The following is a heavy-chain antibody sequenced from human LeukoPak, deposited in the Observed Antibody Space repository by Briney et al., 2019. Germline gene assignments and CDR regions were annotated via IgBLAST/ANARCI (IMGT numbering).Heavy chain of an antibody. CDR1: GFTFSSYA. J-gene: IGHJ6*02. V-gene: IGHV3-64*01. D-gene: IGHD3-10*01. CDR3: ARDLLLWFGEYATPFYYYYGMDV. Sequence: GGSLRLSCAASGFTFSSYAMLWVRQAPGKGLEYVSAISSNGGSTYYANSVKGRFTISRDNSTNTLYLQMGSLRAEDMAVYYCARDLLLWFGEYATPFYYYYGMDVWGQGTTVTVSS. CDR2: ISSNGGST.